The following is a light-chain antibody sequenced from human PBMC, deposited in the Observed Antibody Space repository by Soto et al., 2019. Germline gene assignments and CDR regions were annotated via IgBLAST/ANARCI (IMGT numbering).Light chain of an antibody. J-gene: IGKJ3*01. CDR3: QQYGSSPGFT. CDR1: QSVSSSY. Sequence: EIVLTQSPGTLSLSPGERATLSCRASQSVSSSYLAWYQQKPGQAPRRLIYGASSRATGIPDRFSGSGSGTDVNLTISRLEPEDFAVYYCQQYGSSPGFTFGPGTKGDIK. V-gene: IGKV3-20*01. CDR2: GAS.